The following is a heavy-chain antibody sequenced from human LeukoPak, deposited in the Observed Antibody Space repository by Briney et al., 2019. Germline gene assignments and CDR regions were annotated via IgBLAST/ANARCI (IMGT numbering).Heavy chain of an antibody. CDR3: AKGGGSGSYYIFDF. V-gene: IGHV3-23*01. CDR2: ISGSGGGK. CDR1: GVTFSTYA. Sequence: PAGTLSLSCAASGVTFSTYAMNWVRQPPGKGLEWVSGISGSGGGKYYGDPVKGRFTISKDNSKNTLYLQMDNLSADDTVVYCCAKGGGSGSYYIFDFWGQGTLVSVSS. J-gene: IGHJ4*02. D-gene: IGHD3-10*01.